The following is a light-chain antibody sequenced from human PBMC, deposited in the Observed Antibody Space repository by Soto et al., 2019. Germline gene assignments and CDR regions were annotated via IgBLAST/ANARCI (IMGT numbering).Light chain of an antibody. J-gene: IGKJ5*01. CDR3: QQYGSHIT. Sequence: EIVMTQSPATLSVSPGESATLSCRASQSVSSNLAWYQQNPGQDPRILIYGASTRATGIPDRFSGSGSGTDFTLTIIRLEPEEFAVYYCQQYGSHITFGQGKRRDIK. V-gene: IGKV3-15*01. CDR1: QSVSSN. CDR2: GAS.